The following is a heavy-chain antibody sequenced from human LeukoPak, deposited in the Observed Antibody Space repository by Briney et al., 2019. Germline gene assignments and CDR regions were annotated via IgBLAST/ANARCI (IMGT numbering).Heavy chain of an antibody. D-gene: IGHD6-13*01. CDR2: ISSSGSTI. CDR1: GFTFSSYE. Sequence: GRSLRLSCAASGFTFSSYEMNWVRQAPGKGLEWVSYISSSGSTIYYADSVKGRFTISRDNAKNSLYLQMNSLRAEDTAVYYCATLGIAAPGRSMGDYWGQGTLVTVSS. CDR3: ATLGIAAPGRSMGDY. J-gene: IGHJ4*02. V-gene: IGHV3-48*03.